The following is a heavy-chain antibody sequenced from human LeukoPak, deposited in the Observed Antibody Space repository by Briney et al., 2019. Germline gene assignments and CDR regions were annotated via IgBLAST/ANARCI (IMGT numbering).Heavy chain of an antibody. D-gene: IGHD6-13*01. J-gene: IGHJ4*02. V-gene: IGHV3-9*01. CDR3: AKDMRAAAVSAFDY. CDR2: ISWNSGSI. CDR1: GFTFDDYA. Sequence: GGSLRLSCAASGFTFDDYAMHWVRQAPGKGLEWVSGISWNSGSIGYADSVKGRFTISRDNAKNSLYLQMNSLRAEDTGLYYCAKDMRAAAVSAFDYWGQGTLVTVSS.